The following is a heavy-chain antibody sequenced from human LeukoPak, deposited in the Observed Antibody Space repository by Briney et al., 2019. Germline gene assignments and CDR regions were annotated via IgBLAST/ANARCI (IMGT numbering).Heavy chain of an antibody. Sequence: ASVKLSCKASGYTFTSYGISCVRQAPGQGLEWMGWISAYNGNTNYAQRPQGKVTMTTDTSRSTAYMEPRSLRSDDTAVYYCPTTPVGFKVGGGLYYYGMDVWGQGTTVTVSS. CDR3: PTTPVGFKVGGGLYYYGMDV. CDR2: ISAYNGNT. CDR1: GYTFTSYG. D-gene: IGHD3-16*01. J-gene: IGHJ6*02. V-gene: IGHV1-18*01.